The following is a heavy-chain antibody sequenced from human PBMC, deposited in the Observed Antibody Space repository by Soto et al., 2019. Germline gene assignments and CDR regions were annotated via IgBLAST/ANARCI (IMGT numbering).Heavy chain of an antibody. Sequence: GASVKVSCKASGYTFTSYAMHWVRQAPGQRFEWMGWINAGNGNTKYSQKFQGRVTITRDTSASTAYMELSSLRSEDTAVYYCAVADCSSTSCQLNRFDYWGQGTLVTVSS. CDR3: AVADCSSTSCQLNRFDY. CDR2: INAGNGNT. V-gene: IGHV1-3*01. CDR1: GYTFTSYA. D-gene: IGHD2-2*01. J-gene: IGHJ4*02.